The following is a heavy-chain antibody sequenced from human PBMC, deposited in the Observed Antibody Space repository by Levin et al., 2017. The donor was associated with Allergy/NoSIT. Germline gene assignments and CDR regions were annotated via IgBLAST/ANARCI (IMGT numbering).Heavy chain of an antibody. J-gene: IGHJ3*02. CDR1: GYTFTSHG. CDR2: ISGHNGNT. D-gene: IGHD4-17*01. CDR3: ARDWLAGDYGPLSFDI. V-gene: IGHV1-18*04. Sequence: GESLKISCKASGYTFTSHGISWVRQAPGQGLEWMGWISGHNGNTNYAQKLQDRVTMTRDTSTSTAYMELRSLRSDDTALYYCARDWLAGDYGPLSFDIWGQGTIVTVSS.